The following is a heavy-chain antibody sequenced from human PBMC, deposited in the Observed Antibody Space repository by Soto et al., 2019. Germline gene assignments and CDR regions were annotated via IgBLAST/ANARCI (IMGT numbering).Heavy chain of an antibody. CDR2: TNSDGSDT. J-gene: IGHJ4*02. CDR1: GFTFSSYW. Sequence: EVQLVESGGGLVQPGGSLRLSCEASGFTFSSYWMYWVRQAPGKGLVWVSRTNSDGSDTSYADSVKGRFTISRDNAKNTLYLQMNSLRAEDTAVYYCARDRGWSLFDYWGQGTLVTGSS. D-gene: IGHD6-19*01. V-gene: IGHV3-74*01. CDR3: ARDRGWSLFDY.